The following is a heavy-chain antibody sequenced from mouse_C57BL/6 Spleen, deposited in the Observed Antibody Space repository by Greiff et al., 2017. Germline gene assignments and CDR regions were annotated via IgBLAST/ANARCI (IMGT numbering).Heavy chain of an antibody. J-gene: IGHJ4*01. D-gene: IGHD2-4*01. CDR2: INPSSGYT. Sequence: QVQLQQSGAELARPGASVKMSCKASGYTFTSYTMHWVKQRPGQGLEWIGYINPSSGYTKYNQKFKDKATLTADKSSSTAYMQLSSLTSEDSAVYYSARKDDYDGAYYAMDDWGQGTTVTVSS. CDR3: ARKDDYDGAYYAMDD. V-gene: IGHV1-4*01. CDR1: GYTFTSYT.